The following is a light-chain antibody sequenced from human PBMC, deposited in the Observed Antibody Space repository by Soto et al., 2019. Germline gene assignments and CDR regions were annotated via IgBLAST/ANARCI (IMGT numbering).Light chain of an antibody. CDR1: QSVSSN. Sequence: EIVMTQSPATLSVSPGARAPLSCRASQSVSSNLAWYQQKPGQAPRLLIYGASTRATGIPARFSGSGSGTDFTLTISSLEPEDFAVYYCQQYNDWPPAFGGGTKVDIK. CDR2: GAS. V-gene: IGKV3-15*01. J-gene: IGKJ4*01. CDR3: QQYNDWPPA.